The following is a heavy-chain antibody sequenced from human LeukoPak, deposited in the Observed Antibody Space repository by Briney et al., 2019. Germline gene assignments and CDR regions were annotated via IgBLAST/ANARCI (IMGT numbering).Heavy chain of an antibody. V-gene: IGHV3-15*01. J-gene: IGHJ4*02. D-gene: IGHD5-24*01. CDR1: GFTFSNAW. CDR3: AKDSRRDGYNYDY. Sequence: TAGGSLRLSCAASGFTFSNAWMSWVRQAPGKGLEWVGRIKSKTDGGTTDYAAPVKGRFTISRDDSKNTLYLQMNSLRAEDTAVYYCAKDSRRDGYNYDYWGQGTLVTVSS. CDR2: IKSKTDGGTT.